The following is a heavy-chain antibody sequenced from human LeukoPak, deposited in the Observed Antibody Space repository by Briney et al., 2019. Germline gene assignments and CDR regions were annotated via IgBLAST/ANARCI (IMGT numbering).Heavy chain of an antibody. V-gene: IGHV3-30*18. J-gene: IGHJ4*02. Sequence: GGSLRLSCAVSGFTFSNYGMHWVRQAPGKGLEWMAVISYEGSATYYADSVRGRFTISRDNSKNTLNLQMNSLRPDDTAVYYCAKKQGPRVSAQLDFWGQGTLVTVSS. CDR1: GFTFSNYG. D-gene: IGHD6-13*01. CDR3: AKKQGPRVSAQLDF. CDR2: ISYEGSAT.